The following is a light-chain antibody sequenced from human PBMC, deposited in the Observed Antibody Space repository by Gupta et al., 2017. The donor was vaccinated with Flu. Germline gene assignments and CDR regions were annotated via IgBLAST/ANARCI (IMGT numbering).Light chain of an antibody. CDR2: EVT. Sequence: QSALTQPPSASGSPGQSVTISCTGTSSDIGAYNYVSWYQQPPGKAPKLIIYEVTKRPSGVSDRFGCSKSDKTASPTLSGPPAEDEADYYWCSVGSMNKRGVFGGGTKLTVL. CDR1: SSDIGAYNY. CDR3: CSVGSMNKRGV. V-gene: IGLV2-8*01. J-gene: IGLJ2*01.